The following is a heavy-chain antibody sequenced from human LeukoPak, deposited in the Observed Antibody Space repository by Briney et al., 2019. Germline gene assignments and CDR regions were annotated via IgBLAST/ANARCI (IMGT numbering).Heavy chain of an antibody. J-gene: IGHJ4*02. CDR3: AKRGDGGAWYDY. V-gene: IGHV3-74*01. CDR1: GFTFSSYW. D-gene: IGHD6-19*01. CDR2: ISSDGSNT. Sequence: PGGSLRLSCAVSGFTFSSYWMDWVRQVPGKGLVWVSRISSDGSNTAYADSVKGRFTISRDNAKNTVYLQMSSLRAEDTAVYYCAKRGDGGAWYDYWGQGTLVIVSS.